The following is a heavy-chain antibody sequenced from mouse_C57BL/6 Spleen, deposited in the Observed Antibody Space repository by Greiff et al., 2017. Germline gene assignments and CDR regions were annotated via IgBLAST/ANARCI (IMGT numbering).Heavy chain of an antibody. J-gene: IGHJ1*03. CDR2: IYPGDGDT. V-gene: IGHV1-80*01. CDR1: GYAFSNYW. CDR3: ARPYYYGSSWDFDV. Sequence: VQLQQSGAELVKPGASVKISCKASGYAFSNYWMNWVKQRPGKGLEWIGQIYPGDGDTNYNGKFKGKAPLTADKSSSTAYMQLSSLTSEDSAVYFCARPYYYGSSWDFDVWGTGTTVTVSS. D-gene: IGHD1-1*01.